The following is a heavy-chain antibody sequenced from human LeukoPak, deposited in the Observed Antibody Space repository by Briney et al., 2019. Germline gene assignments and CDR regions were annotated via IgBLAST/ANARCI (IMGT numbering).Heavy chain of an antibody. Sequence: SQTLSLTCAISGDSVSSNSAAWNWIRQSPSRGXXXXXRTYYRSKWYNDYAVSVKSRITINPDTSKNQFSLQLNSVTPEDTAVYYCARGDYCSGGSCYSDGSHNWFDPWGQGTLVTVSS. CDR3: ARGDYCSGGSCYSDGSHNWFDP. D-gene: IGHD2-15*01. J-gene: IGHJ5*02. CDR2: TYYRSKWYN. CDR1: GDSVSSNSAA. V-gene: IGHV6-1*01.